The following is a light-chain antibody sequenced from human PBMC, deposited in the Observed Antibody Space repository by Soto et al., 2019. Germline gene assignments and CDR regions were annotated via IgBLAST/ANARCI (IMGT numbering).Light chain of an antibody. CDR1: SSDVGPYKL. V-gene: IGLV2-23*01. J-gene: IGLJ2*01. Sequence: QSVLTQPASVSGSPGQSITISCSGASSDVGPYKLVAWYQQHPDKAPKLIIHEGTKRPSGVSSRFSGSQSGTTASLTISGLQAKDEADYYCCSYAASDLIFGGGTKLTVL. CDR3: CSYAASDLI. CDR2: EGT.